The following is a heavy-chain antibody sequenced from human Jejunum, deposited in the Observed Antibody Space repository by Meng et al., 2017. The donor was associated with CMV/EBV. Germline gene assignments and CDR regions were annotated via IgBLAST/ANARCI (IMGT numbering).Heavy chain of an antibody. CDR1: TLSNYD. J-gene: IGHJ4*02. CDR3: AKDMDIVSDVLNLFEN. D-gene: IGHD2-2*03. Sequence: TLSNYDMHGVRQAPGKGLEYVSIISRDGGGTYYADSVKGRFTISRDDSKNTLYLHMGSLRVEDMAVYYCAKDMDIVSDVLNLFENWGQGTLVTVSS. CDR2: ISRDGGGT. V-gene: IGHV3-64*02.